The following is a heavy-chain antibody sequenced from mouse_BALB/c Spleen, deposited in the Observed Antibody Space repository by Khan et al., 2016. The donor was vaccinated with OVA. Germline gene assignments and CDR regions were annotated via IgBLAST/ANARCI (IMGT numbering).Heavy chain of an antibody. D-gene: IGHD2-2*01. V-gene: IGHV1S135*01. CDR1: GYSFTSYY. CDR3: TRHGYVAWFTY. CDR2: IDPFSGDT. J-gene: IGHJ3*01. Sequence: EVQLQQSGPELMKPGASVKISCKASGYSFTSYYIHWVIQSHGKSLEWIGYIDPFSGDTNYNQNLKGRATLTVDKSSSTAYKHLSNLTSEDSAVYYCTRHGYVAWFTYWGQGTLVTVSA.